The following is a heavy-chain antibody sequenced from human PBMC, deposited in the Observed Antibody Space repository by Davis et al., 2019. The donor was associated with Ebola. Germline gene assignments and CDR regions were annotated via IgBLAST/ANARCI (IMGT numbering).Heavy chain of an antibody. CDR1: GYTFTNYY. CDR3: ARLSSTWSSLYGMDV. Sequence: ASVKVSCMASGYTFTNYYMHWVRQAPGQGIAGRGMSNPNHGRTIYAQKFQGRVTITRDTSATTAYMDLSSLRSEDTAVYFCARLSSTWSSLYGMDVWGQGTTVTVSS. CDR2: SNPNHGRT. J-gene: IGHJ6*02. D-gene: IGHD6-13*01. V-gene: IGHV1-46*01.